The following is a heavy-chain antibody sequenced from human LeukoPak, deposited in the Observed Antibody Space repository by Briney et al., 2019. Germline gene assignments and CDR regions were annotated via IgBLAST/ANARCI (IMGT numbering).Heavy chain of an antibody. CDR3: ARQDGGSRYYFDY. J-gene: IGHJ4*02. CDR1: GYSFTYYW. D-gene: IGHD3-16*01. Sequence: GESLKISCKGSGYSFTYYWIGWVRPLPGKGLDWMGVIYPGDSDTRYSPSFQGQVTISADKSISTAYLQWSSLKASDTAMYYCARQDGGSRYYFDYWGQGSLVTVSS. CDR2: IYPGDSDT. V-gene: IGHV5-51*01.